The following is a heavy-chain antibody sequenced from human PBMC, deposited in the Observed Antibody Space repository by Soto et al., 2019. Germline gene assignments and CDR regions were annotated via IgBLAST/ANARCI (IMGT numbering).Heavy chain of an antibody. V-gene: IGHV5-51*01. CDR3: ARHGSNMVDTQFSGIDI. Sequence: GESLKISCKLFGSTFANYWVAWVRQIPGKALEWMGIIYLGDSDTRYSPSFQGQVLISADKSTSTVYLQWVSLKASDTAMYYCARHGSNMVDTQFSGIDIWGQGATVTVSS. CDR1: GSTFANYW. J-gene: IGHJ6*01. D-gene: IGHD5-18*01. CDR2: IYLGDSDT.